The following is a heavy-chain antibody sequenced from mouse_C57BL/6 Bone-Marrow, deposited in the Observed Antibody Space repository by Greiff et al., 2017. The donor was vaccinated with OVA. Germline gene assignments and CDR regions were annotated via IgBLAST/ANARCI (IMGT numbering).Heavy chain of an antibody. Sequence: VKLQESGPGLVAPSQSLSITCTVSGFSLTSYGVDWVRQSPGKGLEWLGVIWGVGSTNYNSALKSRLSISKDNSKSQVFLKMNSLQTDDTAMYYWASDREVGTGWGQGTTLTVSS. V-gene: IGHV2-6*01. CDR3: ASDREVGTG. J-gene: IGHJ2*01. CDR1: GFSLTSYG. D-gene: IGHD1-1*01. CDR2: IWGVGST.